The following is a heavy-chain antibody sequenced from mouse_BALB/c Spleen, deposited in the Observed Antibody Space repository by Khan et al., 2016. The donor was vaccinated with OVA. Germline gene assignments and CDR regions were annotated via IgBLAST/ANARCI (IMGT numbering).Heavy chain of an antibody. CDR3: TRSGYGTFAY. CDR1: GYTFTSYY. D-gene: IGHD2-1*01. J-gene: IGHJ3*01. Sequence: QVQLKESGAELVKPGASVKLSCKASGYTFTSYYMYWVKQRPGQGLEWIGEINPCDGDTNFNEKFKSKATLTVDKSSSPVYMQLSSLTSEDSAVYYGTRSGYGTFAYWGQGTLVTVSA. V-gene: IGHV1S81*02. CDR2: INPCDGDT.